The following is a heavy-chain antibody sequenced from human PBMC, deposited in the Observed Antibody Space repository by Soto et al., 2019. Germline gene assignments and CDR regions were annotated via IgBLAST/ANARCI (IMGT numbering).Heavy chain of an antibody. J-gene: IGHJ6*02. CDR1: EFTFSVYS. CDR3: TTLRVKIRGGYYHYYGMDV. CDR2: ISSGSSYI. Sequence: DVQLEESGGGLVKPGGSLRLSCVASEFTFSVYSMNWVRQAPGKGLEWVSSISSGSSYIYYADSVKGRFTISRDNDKSSLFLHMHSLRVDDTAVSYCTTLRVKIRGGYYHYYGMDVWGQGTKVTVSS. V-gene: IGHV3-21*02. D-gene: IGHD3-10*01.